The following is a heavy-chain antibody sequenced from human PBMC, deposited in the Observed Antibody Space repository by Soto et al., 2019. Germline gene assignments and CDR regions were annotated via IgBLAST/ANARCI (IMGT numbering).Heavy chain of an antibody. D-gene: IGHD6-13*01. CDR1: GFSLSTSGMR. J-gene: IGHJ5*02. CDR2: IDWDDDK. Sequence: SGPTLVNPXQTLTLTCTFSGFSLSTSGMRVSWIRQPPGKALEWLARIDWDDDKLYSTSLKTRLTISKDTSKNQVVLTMTNMDPVDTATHYCARSIVAAGNRWFDPWGQGTLVTVSS. V-gene: IGHV2-70*04. CDR3: ARSIVAAGNRWFDP.